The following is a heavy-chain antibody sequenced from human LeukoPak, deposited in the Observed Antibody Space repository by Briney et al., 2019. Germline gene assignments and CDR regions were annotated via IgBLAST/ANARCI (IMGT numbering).Heavy chain of an antibody. Sequence: GGSLRLSCAASGFTFSTYGMHWVRQAPGKGLEWVAFIWFDGSNEYYADSVKGRFTISRDNAKNTLYLQMNGVRAEDTAVYYCARDQIYCTGGYCYFDYWGRGTLVTVSS. D-gene: IGHD2-8*02. CDR3: ARDQIYCTGGYCYFDY. J-gene: IGHJ4*02. CDR1: GFTFSTYG. V-gene: IGHV3-33*01. CDR2: IWFDGSNE.